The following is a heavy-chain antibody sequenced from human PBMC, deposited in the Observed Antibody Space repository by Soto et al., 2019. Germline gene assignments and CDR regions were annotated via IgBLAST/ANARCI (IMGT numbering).Heavy chain of an antibody. V-gene: IGHV1-69*01. J-gene: IGHJ6*02. CDR2: IIPIFGTA. CDR1: GGTFSSYA. Sequence: QVQRVQSGAEVKKPGSSVKVSCKASGGTFSSYAISWVRQAPGQGIEWMGVIIPIFGTANYAQKVQGRVTITADESTSTVYMELSSLRSEGTAVYYWSTRTREYYYGSGRNYYDCMDVWGQGTTVTVSS. D-gene: IGHD3-10*01. CDR3: STRTREYYYGSGRNYYDCMDV.